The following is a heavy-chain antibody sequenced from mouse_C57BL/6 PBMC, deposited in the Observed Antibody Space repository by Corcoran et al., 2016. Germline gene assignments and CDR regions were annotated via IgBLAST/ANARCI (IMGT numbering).Heavy chain of an antibody. V-gene: IGHV9-3*01. CDR3: ARSGGLYYDYLYYFDY. CDR2: INTYSGVP. J-gene: IGHJ2*01. CDR1: GYTFTTYG. D-gene: IGHD2-4*01. Sequence: QIQLVQSGPELKKPGETVKISCKASGYTFTTYGMSWVKQAPGKGLKWMGWINTYSGVPTYADDFKGRFAFSLETSASTAYLQINNLKNEDTATYFCARSGGLYYDYLYYFDYWGQGTTLTVSS.